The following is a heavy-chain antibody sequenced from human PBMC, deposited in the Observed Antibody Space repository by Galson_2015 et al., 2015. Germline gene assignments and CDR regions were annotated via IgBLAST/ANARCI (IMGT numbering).Heavy chain of an antibody. CDR2: INPNSGDT. Sequence: SVKVSCKASGYTFTGYHMHWVRQAPGQGLEWMGRINPNSGDTNYAQKFQGRVTMTRDMSISTAYMELSRLRSDDTAVYYCASSVEMPTIRALDIWGQGTMVTVSS. D-gene: IGHD5-24*01. CDR1: GYTFTGYH. CDR3: ASSVEMPTIRALDI. V-gene: IGHV1-2*06. J-gene: IGHJ3*02.